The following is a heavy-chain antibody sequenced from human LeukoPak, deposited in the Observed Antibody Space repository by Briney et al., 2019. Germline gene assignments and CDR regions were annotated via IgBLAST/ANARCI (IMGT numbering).Heavy chain of an antibody. V-gene: IGHV3-23*01. Sequence: QPGGSLRLSCAASGFRFSSSAMSWVRQAPGKGLEWVSVLSDSGAGTYYADSVKGRFTISRDNSKDTLYLQMNSLEAEDTAVYYCAKYILYHGAFDIWGQGTMVTVSS. CDR3: AKYILYHGAFDI. D-gene: IGHD2-8*01. CDR1: GFRFSSSA. CDR2: LSDSGAGT. J-gene: IGHJ3*02.